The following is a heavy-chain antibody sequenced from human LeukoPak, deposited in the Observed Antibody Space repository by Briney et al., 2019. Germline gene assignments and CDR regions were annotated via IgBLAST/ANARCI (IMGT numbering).Heavy chain of an antibody. CDR2: INHSGST. CDR1: GGSFSGYY. D-gene: IGHD3-22*01. V-gene: IGHV4-34*01. Sequence: SETLPLTCAVYGGSFSGYYWSWIRQPPGKGLEWIGEINHSGSTNYNPSLKSRVTISVDTSKNQFSLKLSSVTAADTAVYYCARAYKDSSGYQYSFDFWGRGTLVTVSS. J-gene: IGHJ4*02. CDR3: ARAYKDSSGYQYSFDF.